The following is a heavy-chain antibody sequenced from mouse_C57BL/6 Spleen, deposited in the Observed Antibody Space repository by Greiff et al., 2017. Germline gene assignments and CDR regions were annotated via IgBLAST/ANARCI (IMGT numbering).Heavy chain of an antibody. CDR3: ARSGGGYVDY. J-gene: IGHJ2*01. CDR2: IDPSDSYT. Sequence: QVQLQQPGAELVRPGTSVKLSCKASGYTFTSYWMHWVKQRPGQGLEWIGVIDPSDSYTNYNQKFKGKATLTVDKSSSTAYMQLSSLTSEDSAVYCCARSGGGYVDYWGQGTTLTVSS. D-gene: IGHD4-1*01. V-gene: IGHV1-59*01. CDR1: GYTFTSYW.